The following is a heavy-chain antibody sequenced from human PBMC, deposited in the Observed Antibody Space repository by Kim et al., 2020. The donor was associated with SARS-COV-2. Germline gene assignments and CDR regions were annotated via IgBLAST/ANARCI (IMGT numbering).Heavy chain of an antibody. CDR2: IFHSGGT. V-gene: IGHV4-30-4*01. D-gene: IGHD6-13*01. CDR1: GDSIRSDDYY. CDR3: ARVGGSSSSRGWFDP. Sequence: SETLSLTCTVPGDSIRSDDYYWSSIRQSPGKGLEWIGYIFHSGGTRYNPSIKSRVSMSVDTSKNQFSLKLSSVTAADTAVYYCARVGGSSSSRGWFDPWG. J-gene: IGHJ5*02.